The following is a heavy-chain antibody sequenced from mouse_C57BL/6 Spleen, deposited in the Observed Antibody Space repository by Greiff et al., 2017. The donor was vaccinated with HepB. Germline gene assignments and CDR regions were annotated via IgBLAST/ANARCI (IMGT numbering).Heavy chain of an antibody. D-gene: IGHD1-1*01. J-gene: IGHJ1*03. CDR3: ARGYYGSSDYWYFDV. CDR2: ISYSGST. CDR1: GYSITSDY. Sequence: EVMLVESGPGLAKPSQTLSLTCSVTGYSITSDYWNWIRKFPGNKLEYMGYISYSGSTYYNPSLKSRISITRDTSKNQYYLQLNSVTTEDTATYYCARGYYGSSDYWYFDVWGTGTTVTVSS. V-gene: IGHV3-8*01.